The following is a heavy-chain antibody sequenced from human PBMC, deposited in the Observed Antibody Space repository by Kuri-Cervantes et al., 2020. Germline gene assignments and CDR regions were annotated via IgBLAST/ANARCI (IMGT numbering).Heavy chain of an antibody. CDR2: ISYDGSNK. CDR3: ARVYCSGGSCCGPFDY. CDR1: GFTFSSYG. J-gene: IGHJ4*02. Sequence: GGSLRLSCAASGFTFSSYGMHWVRQAPGKGLEWVAVISYDGSNKYYADSVKGRFTISRDNSKNTLYLQMNSLRAEDTAVYYCARVYCSGGSCCGPFDYWGQGTQVTVSS. D-gene: IGHD2-15*01. V-gene: IGHV3-30*03.